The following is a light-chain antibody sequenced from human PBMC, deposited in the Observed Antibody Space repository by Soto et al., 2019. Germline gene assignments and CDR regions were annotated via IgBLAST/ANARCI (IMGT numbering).Light chain of an antibody. V-gene: IGKV3-20*01. CDR2: GAS. CDR1: ERISHS. J-gene: IGKJ1*01. Sequence: EIVMTQSPATLSLSPGNRVTLSCRANERISHSLAWYQQKPGQAPRILIYGASSRATGIPDRFSGSGSGTDFTLTISRLEPEDFAVYYCQQYGSSPWTFGQGTKVDIK. CDR3: QQYGSSPWT.